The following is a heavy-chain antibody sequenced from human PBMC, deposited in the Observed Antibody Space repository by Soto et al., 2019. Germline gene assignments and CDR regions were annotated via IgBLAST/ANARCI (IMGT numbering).Heavy chain of an antibody. CDR2: IYWDNDK. V-gene: IGHV2-5*02. CDR3: ALLDCYESRGDCHANWFDP. CDR1: GFSLSTSGVG. J-gene: IGHJ5*02. D-gene: IGHD3-22*01. Sequence: SGPTLVKPTQTLTLTCTFSGFSLSTSGVGVGWIRQPPGKALEWLALIYWDNDKRYSPSLKSKLTITKDTSKNQVVLTMTNMDPVDTATYYCALLDCYESRGDCHANWFDPWGQGTLVTVSS.